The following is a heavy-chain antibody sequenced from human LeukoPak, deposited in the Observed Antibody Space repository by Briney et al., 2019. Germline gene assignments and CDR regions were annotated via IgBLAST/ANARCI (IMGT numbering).Heavy chain of an antibody. CDR3: ARDFRSYYDILTGTRGYYYYYMDV. V-gene: IGHV1-2*02. CDR2: INPNSGGT. Sequence: ASVKVSCKASGYTFTGYYMHWVRQAPGQGLEWMGWINPNSGGTNYAQKFRGRVTMTRDTSISTAYMELSRLRSDDTAVYYCARDFRSYYDILTGTRGYYYYYMDVWGKGTTVTVSS. J-gene: IGHJ6*03. CDR1: GYTFTGYY. D-gene: IGHD3-9*01.